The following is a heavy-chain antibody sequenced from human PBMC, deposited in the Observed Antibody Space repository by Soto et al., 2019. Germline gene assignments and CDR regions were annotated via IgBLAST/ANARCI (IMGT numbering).Heavy chain of an antibody. CDR1: GYTFTGYY. CDR3: AREGYCSGGSCYQGRRWFDP. V-gene: IGHV1-2*04. D-gene: IGHD2-15*01. J-gene: IGHJ5*02. CDR2: INPNSGGT. Sequence: ASVKVSCKASGYTFTGYYMHWVRQAPGQGLEWMGWINPNSGGTNYAQKFQGWVTMTRDTSISTAYMGLSRLRSDDTAVYYCAREGYCSGGSCYQGRRWFDPWGQGTLVTVSS.